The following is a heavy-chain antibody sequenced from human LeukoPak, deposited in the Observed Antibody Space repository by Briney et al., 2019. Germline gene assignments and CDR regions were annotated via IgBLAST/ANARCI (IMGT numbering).Heavy chain of an antibody. Sequence: SQTLSLTCTVSGGSISSGTYFWSWIRQPAGKGLEWIGRIHTSGSTNYRPSLRSRVTISVDTSKNQFSLNLSSVTAADTAVYYCARGVVEMATSWGYWGQGTLVTVSS. CDR2: IHTSGST. V-gene: IGHV4-61*02. J-gene: IGHJ4*02. D-gene: IGHD5-24*01. CDR1: GGSISSGTYF. CDR3: ARGVVEMATSWGY.